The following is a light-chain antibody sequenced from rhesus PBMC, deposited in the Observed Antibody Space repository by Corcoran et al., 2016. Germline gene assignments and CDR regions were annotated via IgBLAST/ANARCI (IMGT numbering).Light chain of an antibody. Sequence: DIQMTQSPSSLSASVGDTVTITCRASQGISSWLAWYQQKPGKAPKLLIYKASSLQSGVPSRFSGSGSGTEFTLTISSLQSEDFATYYCQQYSSRRTFGQGTKVEIK. CDR1: QGISSW. V-gene: IGKV1-22*01. J-gene: IGKJ1*01. CDR3: QQYSSRRT. CDR2: KAS.